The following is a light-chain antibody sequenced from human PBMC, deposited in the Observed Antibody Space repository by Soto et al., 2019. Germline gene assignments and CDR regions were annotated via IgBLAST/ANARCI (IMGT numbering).Light chain of an antibody. CDR1: QSISSW. Sequence: DIQMTQSPSTLSASVGDRVTITCRASQSISSWLAWYQQKPGKAPKLLIYKASSLASGVPSRFSGSGYGTVVTHTTSSRQPDDVLTYYCQQYNSYVPYTFGQGTKLEIK. V-gene: IGKV1-5*03. CDR2: KAS. J-gene: IGKJ2*01. CDR3: QQYNSYVPYT.